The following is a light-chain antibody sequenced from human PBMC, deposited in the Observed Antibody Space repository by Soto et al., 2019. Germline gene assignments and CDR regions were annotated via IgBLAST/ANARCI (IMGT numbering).Light chain of an antibody. V-gene: IGKV3-11*01. Sequence: EIVLTQSPATLSLSLGERATLSCRASQSVGSFLAWYQHKPGQAPRLLIYDASKRATGVPGRFSGSGSRTDFTLTISSLEPEDFAVYYCQQRSTWPLTFGGGTKVEIK. J-gene: IGKJ4*01. CDR3: QQRSTWPLT. CDR2: DAS. CDR1: QSVGSF.